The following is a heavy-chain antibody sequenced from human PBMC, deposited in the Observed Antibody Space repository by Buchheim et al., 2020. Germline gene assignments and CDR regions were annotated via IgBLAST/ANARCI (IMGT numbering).Heavy chain of an antibody. J-gene: IGHJ4*02. CDR2: INRDGTVT. CDR1: GFAFGNYW. D-gene: IGHD4-23*01. Sequence: EVQLVESGGGLVQPGGSLRLSCAASGFAFGNYWMFWVRQTAGKGLALISRINRDGTVTTYADSVKGRFTLSSDNPKNTLYLQMDSLRADDTALYYCTKDGGNSPDFWGQGTL. CDR3: TKDGGNSPDF. V-gene: IGHV3-74*01.